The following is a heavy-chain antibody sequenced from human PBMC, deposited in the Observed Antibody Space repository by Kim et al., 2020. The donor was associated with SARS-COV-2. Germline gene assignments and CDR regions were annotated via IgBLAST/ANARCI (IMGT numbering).Heavy chain of an antibody. V-gene: IGHV3-21*01. Sequence: YYADSVKGRFTISRDNAKNSLYLQMNSLRAEDTAVYYCARGAAAGTCVDVWGQGTTVTVSS. D-gene: IGHD6-13*01. CDR3: ARGAAAGTCVDV. J-gene: IGHJ6*02.